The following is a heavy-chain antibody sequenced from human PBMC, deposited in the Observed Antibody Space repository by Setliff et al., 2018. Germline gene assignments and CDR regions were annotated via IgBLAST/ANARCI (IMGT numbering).Heavy chain of an antibody. CDR3: VRGPGPSVVVAIPFDH. J-gene: IGHJ4*02. CDR1: GSAFITFG. D-gene: IGHD5-12*01. Sequence: SVKVSCKTSGSAFITFGMSWVRQAPGQGLEWMGWMSPVYGIANYARKFQGRVTLTADTSTTTAYLELTSLRYDDTAVYYCVRGPGPSVVVAIPFDHWGQGSLVTVS. CDR2: MSPVYGIA. V-gene: IGHV1-18*01.